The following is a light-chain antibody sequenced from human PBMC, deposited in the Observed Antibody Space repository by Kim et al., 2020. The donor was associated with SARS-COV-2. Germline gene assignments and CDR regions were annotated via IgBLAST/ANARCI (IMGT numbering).Light chain of an antibody. Sequence: SPGDRVTSTGRASQSISTWLAWYQQKPGKAPKLLIYDASSVESGVPSRFSGSGSGTEFTLTISSLQPDDFATYYCQQYNSYSGTFGQGTKLEI. CDR2: DAS. CDR3: QQYNSYSGT. J-gene: IGKJ2*01. V-gene: IGKV1-5*01. CDR1: QSISTW.